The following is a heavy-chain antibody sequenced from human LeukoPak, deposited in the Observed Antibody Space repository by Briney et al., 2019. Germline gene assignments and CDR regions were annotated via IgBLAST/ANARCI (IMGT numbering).Heavy chain of an antibody. V-gene: IGHV3-66*01. D-gene: IGHD3-16*01. J-gene: IGHJ5*02. CDR1: GFTVSNNY. Sequence: PGGSLRLSCAASGFTVSNNYMRWVRQAPGKGLEWVSLIYSGGSTYYADSVKGRFTISRDNSKNTVYLQMNSLRAEDTAVYYCARARGFGLDPWGQGTLVTVSS. CDR2: IYSGGST. CDR3: ARARGFGLDP.